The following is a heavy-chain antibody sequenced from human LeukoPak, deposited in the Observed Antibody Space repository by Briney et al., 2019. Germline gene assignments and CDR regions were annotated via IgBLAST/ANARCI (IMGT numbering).Heavy chain of an antibody. CDR1: GGSISSSSYY. D-gene: IGHD6-6*01. CDR3: ARALYSSSSTWFDP. V-gene: IGHV4-39*07. J-gene: IGHJ5*02. CDR2: IYYSGST. Sequence: SETLSLTCTVSGGSISSSSYYWGWIRQPPGKGLEWIGSIYYSGSTYYNPSLKSRVTISVDTSKNQFSLKLSSVTAADTAVYYCARALYSSSSTWFDPWGQGTLVTVSS.